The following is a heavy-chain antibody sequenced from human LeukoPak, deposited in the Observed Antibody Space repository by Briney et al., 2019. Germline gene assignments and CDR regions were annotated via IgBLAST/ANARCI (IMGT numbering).Heavy chain of an antibody. J-gene: IGHJ4*02. D-gene: IGHD5-24*01. CDR1: GGSFSGYY. CDR2: IYYNRGT. Sequence: SETLSLTCAVYGGSFSGYYWSWIRQPPGKGLEWIGYIYYNRGTNYSPSLKSRVTISVDTSKNQFSLRLTSVSAADTAVYYCARGGDGYNPLDYWGQGTLVTVSS. V-gene: IGHV4-59*01. CDR3: ARGGDGYNPLDY.